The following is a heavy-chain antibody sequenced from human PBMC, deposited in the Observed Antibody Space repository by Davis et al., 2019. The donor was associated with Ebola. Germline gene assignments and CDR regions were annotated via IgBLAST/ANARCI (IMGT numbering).Heavy chain of an antibody. CDR1: GFTFSSYA. Sequence: PGGSLRLSCAASGFTFSSYAMSWVRQAPGKGLEWVAVISYDGSNKYYADSVKGRFTISRDNSKNTLYLQMNSLRAEDTAVYYCARPPYGDYQIRHYYYMDVWGKGTTVTVSS. D-gene: IGHD4-17*01. V-gene: IGHV3-30-3*01. CDR2: ISYDGSNK. J-gene: IGHJ6*03. CDR3: ARPPYGDYQIRHYYYMDV.